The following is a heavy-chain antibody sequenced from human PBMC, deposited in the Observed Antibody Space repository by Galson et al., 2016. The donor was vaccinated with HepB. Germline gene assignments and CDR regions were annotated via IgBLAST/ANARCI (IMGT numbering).Heavy chain of an antibody. CDR1: GFTFSSYT. CDR3: SKGPFESAYHSYMDV. V-gene: IGHV3-23*01. J-gene: IGHJ6*03. Sequence: SLRLSCAASGFTFSSYTMNWVRQAPGQGLEWVSTISGSGHSTYHADSVKGRFTISRDNSKKTLYLQMNSLRAEDTAVYYCSKGPFESAYHSYMDVWGKGTTVTVSS. D-gene: IGHD3-9*01. CDR2: ISGSGHST.